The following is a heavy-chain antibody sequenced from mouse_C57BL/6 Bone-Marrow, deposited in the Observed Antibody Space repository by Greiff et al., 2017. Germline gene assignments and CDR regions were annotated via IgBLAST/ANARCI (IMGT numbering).Heavy chain of an antibody. Sequence: QVQLKQPGAELVKPGASVKMSCKASGYTFTSYWITWVKQRPGQGLEWIGDIYPGSGSTNYNEKFKSKATLTVDTSSNTAYMQLSSLTSEDSAVYYCARAGYYSIFAYWGQGTLVTVSA. CDR3: ARAGYYSIFAY. CDR1: GYTFTSYW. D-gene: IGHD2-5*01. CDR2: IYPGSGST. V-gene: IGHV1-55*01. J-gene: IGHJ3*01.